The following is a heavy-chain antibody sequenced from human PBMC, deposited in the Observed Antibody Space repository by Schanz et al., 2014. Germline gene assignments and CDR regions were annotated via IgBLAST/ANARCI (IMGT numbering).Heavy chain of an antibody. Sequence: VQLLESGGGLVQPGESLRLSCAASGFSFSSYTMSWVRQAPGKGLEWVAVMWNDGIKTHYADSGKGRFTISRDNSKNTVYLQMNSLRTDDTAMYYCARSRGFDSSFDFWGRGTLVTVSS. J-gene: IGHJ4*02. D-gene: IGHD5-12*01. CDR1: GFSFSSYT. CDR2: MWNDGIKT. CDR3: ARSRGFDSSFDF. V-gene: IGHV3-30*04.